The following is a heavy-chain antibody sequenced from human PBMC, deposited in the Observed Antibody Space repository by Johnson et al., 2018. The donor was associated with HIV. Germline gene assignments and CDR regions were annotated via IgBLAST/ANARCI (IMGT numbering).Heavy chain of an antibody. CDR2: IKSKTDGGTT. CDR1: GITVSSNY. CDR3: TTTEMVRGVSGYAFDI. Sequence: VQLVESGGGLAQPGGSLRLSCAASGITVSSNYMSWVRQAPGKGLEWVGRIKSKTDGGTTDYAAPVKGRFTISRDDSKNTLYLQMNSLKTEDTAVYYCTTTEMVRGVSGYAFDIWGQGTMVTVSS. J-gene: IGHJ3*02. V-gene: IGHV3-15*01. D-gene: IGHD3-10*01.